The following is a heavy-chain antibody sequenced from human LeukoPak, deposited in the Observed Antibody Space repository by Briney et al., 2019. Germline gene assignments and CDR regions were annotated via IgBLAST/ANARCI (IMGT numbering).Heavy chain of an antibody. J-gene: IGHJ4*02. CDR2: IYSGGTT. Sequence: GGSLRLSCAVSGFTVSGNYMSWVRQAPGKGLEWVSLIYSGGTTYYADSVKGRFTISRDNSKNTLYLQLNSLRAEDTAVYYCARRAGGYSHPYDYWGQGILVTASS. CDR3: ARRAGGYSHPYDY. D-gene: IGHD4-23*01. CDR1: GFTVSGNY. V-gene: IGHV3-53*01.